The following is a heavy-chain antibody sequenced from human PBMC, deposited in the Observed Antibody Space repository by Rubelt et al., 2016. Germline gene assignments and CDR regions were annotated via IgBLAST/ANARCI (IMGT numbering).Heavy chain of an antibody. J-gene: IGHJ5*02. D-gene: IGHD4-17*01. Sequence: QLQLQESGPGLVKPSETLSLTCTVSGGSISSSSYYWGWIRQPPGKGLEWIGSIYYSGSTYYNPSPKSCVHIAVDTSKNQFSLKLSSVTAADTAVYYCASLHDYEKITVGFDPWGQGTLVTVSS. CDR1: GGSISSSSYY. V-gene: IGHV4-39*07. CDR3: ASLHDYEKITVGFDP. CDR2: IYYSGST.